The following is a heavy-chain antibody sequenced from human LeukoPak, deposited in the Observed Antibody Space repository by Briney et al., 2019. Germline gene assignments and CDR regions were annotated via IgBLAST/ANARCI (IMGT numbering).Heavy chain of an antibody. V-gene: IGHV3-66*01. CDR1: GFTFSITY. Sequence: GGSLRLSCSASGFTFSITYTAWVRQAPGKGLEWVSVIYGGGDAYYADSVKGRFIISRDNSKNTLYLQMNSLRAEDTAVYYCAKDQPGIAVAGRDGFDYWGQGTLVTVSS. CDR2: IYGGGDA. CDR3: AKDQPGIAVAGRDGFDY. J-gene: IGHJ4*02. D-gene: IGHD6-19*01.